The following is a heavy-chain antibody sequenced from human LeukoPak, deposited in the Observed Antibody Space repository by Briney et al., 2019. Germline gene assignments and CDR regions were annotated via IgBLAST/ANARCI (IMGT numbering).Heavy chain of an antibody. V-gene: IGHV3-23*01. CDR1: GFTFSSYG. CDR2: ISGSGGST. J-gene: IGHJ4*02. D-gene: IGHD3-9*01. CDR3: AGVLRYFDWLDY. Sequence: GGSLRLSCAASGFTFSSYGMSWVRQAPGKGLEWVSAISGSGGSTYYADSVKGRFTISRDNSKNTLYLQMNSLRAEDTAVYYCAGVLRYFDWLDYWGQGTLVTVSS.